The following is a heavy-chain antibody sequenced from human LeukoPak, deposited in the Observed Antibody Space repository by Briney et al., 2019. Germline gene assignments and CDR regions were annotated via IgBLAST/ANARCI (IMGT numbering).Heavy chain of an antibody. CDR2: LSDDGSNK. CDR3: AKTPHISSWYYFDS. CDR1: RFTFSYFA. Sequence: GRSLRLSCAASRFTFSYFAMHWFRQAPGKGLEWVAVLSDDGSNKFYADSVKGRFTISRDNSKNTLYLQMNSLSAEDTAFYYCAKTPHISSWYYFDSWGQGTLVTVSS. J-gene: IGHJ4*02. D-gene: IGHD6-13*01. V-gene: IGHV3-30*18.